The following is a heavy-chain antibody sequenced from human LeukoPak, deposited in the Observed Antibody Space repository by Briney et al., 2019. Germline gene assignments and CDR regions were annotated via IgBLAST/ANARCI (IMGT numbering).Heavy chain of an antibody. Sequence: SETLSLTCTVSGGSISSYYWNWIRQSPGKGLEWIGYIYYSGNTNYNPSLKSRVTISVDTSKNQFSLELHSVTAADTAVYYCARFRVDLTGYYEIEYWGQGTLVTVSS. V-gene: IGHV4-59*01. CDR1: GGSISSYY. D-gene: IGHD3-9*01. CDR3: ARFRVDLTGYYEIEY. CDR2: IYYSGNT. J-gene: IGHJ4*02.